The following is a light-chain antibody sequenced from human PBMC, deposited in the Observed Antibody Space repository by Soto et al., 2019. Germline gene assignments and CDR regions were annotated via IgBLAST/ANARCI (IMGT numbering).Light chain of an antibody. CDR3: QRYGSSQT. J-gene: IGKJ1*01. CDR1: QSVSSSY. Sequence: EIVLTQSPGTLSLSPGERATLSCRASQSVSSSYLAWYQQKPGQAHRLLIYGASSRATGIPDRFSGSGSGTDFTLTISRLEPEDFAVYNCQRYGSSQTFGQGTKVEIK. CDR2: GAS. V-gene: IGKV3-20*01.